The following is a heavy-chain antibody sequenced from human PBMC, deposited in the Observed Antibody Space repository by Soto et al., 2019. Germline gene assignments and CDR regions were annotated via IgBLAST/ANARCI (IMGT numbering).Heavy chain of an antibody. Sequence: QVQLVQSGAEVKKPGASVKVSCKASGYTFTSYAMHWVRQAPGQRLEWMGWINAGNGNTKYSQKFQGRDTITRDTSASTAYMELSSLRSEDTAVYYCARGPNPYYFDYWGQGTLVTVSS. CDR1: GYTFTSYA. CDR2: INAGNGNT. J-gene: IGHJ4*02. CDR3: ARGPNPYYFDY. V-gene: IGHV1-3*01.